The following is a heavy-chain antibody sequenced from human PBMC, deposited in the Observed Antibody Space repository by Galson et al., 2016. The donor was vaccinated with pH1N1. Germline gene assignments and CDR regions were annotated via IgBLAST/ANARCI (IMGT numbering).Heavy chain of an antibody. J-gene: IGHJ4*02. CDR2: ITWDGTT. CDR3: GKGLGPKWWLVDY. CDR1: GFTFDDYT. Sequence: SLRLSCAASGFTFDDYTMHWVRQAPGKGLEWVSLITWDGTTLYADSMRGRFTISRDNSKNSLYLQMNSLGTEDTAFYYCGKGLGPKWWLVDYWGQGALVTVPS. D-gene: IGHD6-19*01. V-gene: IGHV3-43*01.